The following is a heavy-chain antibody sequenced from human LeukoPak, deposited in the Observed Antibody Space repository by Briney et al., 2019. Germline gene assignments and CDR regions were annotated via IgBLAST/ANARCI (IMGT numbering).Heavy chain of an antibody. Sequence: PSETLSLTCTVSGGSISSSSYSWGWLRQPPGKGLEWIGSIYYSGSTYYHPSLKSRVTISVDTSKNQFSLKLSSVTAADTAVYYCARLLWSHYFDYWGQGTLVTVSS. CDR3: ARLLWSHYFDY. V-gene: IGHV4-39*01. J-gene: IGHJ4*02. CDR2: IYYSGST. D-gene: IGHD3-3*01. CDR1: GGSISSSSYS.